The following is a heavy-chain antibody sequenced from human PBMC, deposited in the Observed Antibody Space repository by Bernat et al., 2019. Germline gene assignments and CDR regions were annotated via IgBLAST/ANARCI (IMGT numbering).Heavy chain of an antibody. V-gene: IGHV3-53*02. CDR1: EFTVSKNY. Sequence: EVQLVESGGGLIQPGGSLRLSCAASEFTVSKNYMSWVRQAPGKGLEWVSVVYSTGSKYYADSVKGRFTISRDSSKNTLYLQMNSLRVDDPAVYYCAGRAVAGSHLDYWGQGSLVTVSS. D-gene: IGHD6-19*01. CDR3: AGRAVAGSHLDY. J-gene: IGHJ4*02. CDR2: VYSTGSK.